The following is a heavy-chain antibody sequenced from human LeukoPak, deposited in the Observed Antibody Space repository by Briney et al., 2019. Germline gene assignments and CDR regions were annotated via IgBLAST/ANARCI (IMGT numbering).Heavy chain of an antibody. CDR1: GYTYTGYY. Sequence: DSVKVPCKASGYTYTGYYIHWVRQAPGQGLEWVGWMNPNSGDTYYAQKFQGRVTMTRETTISTAYMELSRLTSADTAVYYCGRRYGGGRFDYWGQGTLVTVSS. V-gene: IGHV1-2*02. D-gene: IGHD4-23*01. CDR3: GRRYGGGRFDY. J-gene: IGHJ4*02. CDR2: MNPNSGDT.